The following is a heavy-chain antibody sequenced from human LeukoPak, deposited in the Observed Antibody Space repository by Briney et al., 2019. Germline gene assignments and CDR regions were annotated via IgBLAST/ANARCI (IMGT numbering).Heavy chain of an antibody. CDR2: IKQDGSEK. CDR3: AGDGAYYDSSRSYYFGFNDY. V-gene: IGHV3-7*01. CDR1: GFTFNSYW. J-gene: IGHJ4*02. D-gene: IGHD3-22*01. Sequence: GGSLRLSCSASGFTFNSYWMSWVRRAPGKGLEWVANIKQDGSEKYYVDSVKGRFTISRDYANVYLQMNSLRVEDTAVYYCAGDGAYYDSSRSYYFGFNDYWGQGTRVTVSS.